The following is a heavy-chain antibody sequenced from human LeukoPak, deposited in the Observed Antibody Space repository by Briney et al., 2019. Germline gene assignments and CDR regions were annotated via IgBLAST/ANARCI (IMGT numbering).Heavy chain of an antibody. J-gene: IGHJ4*02. CDR1: GFTFSSHA. CDR3: AKDGTIFGVVTAGFDY. D-gene: IGHD3-3*01. V-gene: IGHV3-23*01. CDR2: ISGSGGST. Sequence: GGSLRLSCAASGFTFSSHAMSWVRQAPGKGLEWVSAISGSGGSTYYADSVKGRFTISRDNSKNTLYLQMNSLRAEDTAVYYCAKDGTIFGVVTAGFDYWGQGTLVTVSS.